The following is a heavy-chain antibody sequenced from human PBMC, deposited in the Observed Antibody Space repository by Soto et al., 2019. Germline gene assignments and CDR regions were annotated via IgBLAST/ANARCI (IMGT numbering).Heavy chain of an antibody. J-gene: IGHJ6*02. Sequence: ASVKVSCKASGYSFTDYHIHWVRQAPGQGLEWLGRINPKSGGTSTAQKFQGWVTMTTDTSISTASMELTRLTSDDTAIYYCARGDSTDCSNGVCSFFYNHEMDVWGQGTTVTVSS. V-gene: IGHV1-2*04. D-gene: IGHD2-8*01. CDR3: ARGDSTDCSNGVCSFFYNHEMDV. CDR2: INPKSGGT. CDR1: GYSFTDYH.